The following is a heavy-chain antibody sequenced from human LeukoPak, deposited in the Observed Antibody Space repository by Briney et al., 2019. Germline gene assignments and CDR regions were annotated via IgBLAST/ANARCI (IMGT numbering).Heavy chain of an antibody. CDR3: ARSRVPAAPGYFDY. Sequence: PSESLSLTCTVSGGSINTHYWSWIRQSPGKGLEWIGHIFYSGTTKYNPSLKSRVTISVDRSNSQFSLKLTSVTAADTAVYYCARSRVPAAPGYFDYWGQGTLVTVSS. V-gene: IGHV4-59*11. J-gene: IGHJ4*02. CDR1: GGSINTHY. D-gene: IGHD2-2*01. CDR2: IFYSGTT.